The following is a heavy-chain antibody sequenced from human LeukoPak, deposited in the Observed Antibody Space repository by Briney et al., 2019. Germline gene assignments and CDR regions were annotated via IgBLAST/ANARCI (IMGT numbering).Heavy chain of an antibody. CDR2: IRSSRSYI. V-gene: IGHV3-21*01. CDR1: GFIFSSYS. Sequence: GGSLRLSCAASGFIFSSYSMNWVRQAPGKGLEWVSSIRSSRSYIYYADSVKGRFTISRDNAKNSLYLQMNSLRAEDTVVYYCAKDRTIFGVVPYYMDVWGKGTTVTVSS. CDR3: AKDRTIFGVVPYYMDV. D-gene: IGHD3-3*01. J-gene: IGHJ6*03.